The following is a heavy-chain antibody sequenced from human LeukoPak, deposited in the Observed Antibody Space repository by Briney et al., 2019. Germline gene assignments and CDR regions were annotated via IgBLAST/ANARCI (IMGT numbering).Heavy chain of an antibody. CDR1: GFTVSSNY. CDR3: ARDRRAAASSDMDV. V-gene: IGHV3-66*01. D-gene: IGHD6-13*01. Sequence: GGSLRLSCAASGFTVSSNYMSWVRQAPGKGLEWVSVIYSGGSTYYADSVKGRFTISRDNSKNTLYLQMNSLRAEDTAVYYCARDRRAAASSDMDVWGQGTTVTVSS. J-gene: IGHJ6*02. CDR2: IYSGGST.